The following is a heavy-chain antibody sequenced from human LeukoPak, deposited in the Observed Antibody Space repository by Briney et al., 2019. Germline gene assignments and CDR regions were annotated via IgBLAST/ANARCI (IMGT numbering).Heavy chain of an antibody. CDR1: GFTFSSYA. Sequence: GGSLRLSCAASGFTFSSYAMHWVRQAPGKGLEWVAVISYDGSNKYYADSVKGRFTISRDNSKNTLYLQMNSLRAEDTAVYYCASAEWLSPDAFDIWGQGTMVTVSS. V-gene: IGHV3-30-3*01. CDR3: ASAEWLSPDAFDI. D-gene: IGHD3-3*01. CDR2: ISYDGSNK. J-gene: IGHJ3*02.